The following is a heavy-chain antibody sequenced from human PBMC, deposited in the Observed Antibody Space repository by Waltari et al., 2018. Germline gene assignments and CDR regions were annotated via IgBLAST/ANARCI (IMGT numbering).Heavy chain of an antibody. CDR1: GGSFSDYY. CDR2: INHSGRT. J-gene: IGHJ4*02. CDR3: ARAGLTFYYDGSSSIDY. Sequence: QVQLQQWGVGLLKPSETLSLTCAVYGGSFSDYYWSWIRQPPGKGLEWIGEINHSGRTNYNPSLKSRVTMSADTSKNQFSLKLSSVTTADTAVYYCARAGLTFYYDGSSSIDYWGQGTLVTVSS. V-gene: IGHV4-34*01. D-gene: IGHD3-22*01.